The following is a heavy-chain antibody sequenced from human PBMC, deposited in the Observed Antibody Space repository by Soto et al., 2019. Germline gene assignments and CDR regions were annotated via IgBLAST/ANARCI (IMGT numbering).Heavy chain of an antibody. CDR3: VRVVAIPGYPDN. Sequence: SVKASCKTSGGTFSSAAISWVRQAPGQGLEWMGGIVPIVDTSTYAQKFQGRVTITADESTSTVYMELSSLRSDDTAVYYCVRVVAIPGYPDNWGQGTLVTVSS. D-gene: IGHD5-12*01. CDR2: IVPIVDTS. V-gene: IGHV1-69*13. CDR1: GGTFSSAA. J-gene: IGHJ4*02.